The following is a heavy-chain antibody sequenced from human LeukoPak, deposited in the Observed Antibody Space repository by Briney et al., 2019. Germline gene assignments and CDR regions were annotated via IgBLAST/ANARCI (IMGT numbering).Heavy chain of an antibody. CDR3: ARSLLLWFGEGPCDY. V-gene: IGHV1-3*01. CDR2: INAGNGNT. Sequence: GASVKVSCKASGYTFTSYAMHWVRQAPGQRLEWMGWINAGNGNTKYSQKFQGRVTITRDTSASTAYMELSSLRSEDTAVYYCARSLLLWFGEGPCDYWGQGTLVTVSS. CDR1: GYTFTSYA. D-gene: IGHD3-10*01. J-gene: IGHJ4*02.